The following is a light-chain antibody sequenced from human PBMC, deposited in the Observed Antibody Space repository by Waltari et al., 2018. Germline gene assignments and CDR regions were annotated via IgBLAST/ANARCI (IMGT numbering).Light chain of an antibody. Sequence: EIVLTQSPGTLSLSLGERATVPCRASQSVSRALDWYQQKPGQAPRLLIYGASTRATGIPDRFSGSGSGTDFSLTISRLEPDDFAVYYCQHYLRLPVTFGQGTTVEI. CDR3: QHYLRLPVT. V-gene: IGKV3-20*01. CDR2: GAS. J-gene: IGKJ1*01. CDR1: QSVSRA.